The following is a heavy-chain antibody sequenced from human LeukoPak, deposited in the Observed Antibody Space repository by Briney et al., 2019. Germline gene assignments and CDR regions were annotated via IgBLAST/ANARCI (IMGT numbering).Heavy chain of an antibody. J-gene: IGHJ6*02. D-gene: IGHD4-11*01. CDR2: IYSGGST. Sequence: GGSLRLSCAASRFTVSSNYMSWVRQAPGKGLEWVSVIYSGGSTYYADSVKGRFTISRDNSKNTLYLQMNSLRAEDTAVYYCARTNSNYYYYGMDVWGQGTTVTVSS. V-gene: IGHV3-53*01. CDR1: RFTVSSNY. CDR3: ARTNSNYYYYGMDV.